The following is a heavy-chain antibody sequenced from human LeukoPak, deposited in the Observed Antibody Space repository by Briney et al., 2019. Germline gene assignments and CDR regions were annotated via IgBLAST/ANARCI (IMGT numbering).Heavy chain of an antibody. CDR1: GLTFSSYA. V-gene: IGHV3-30-3*01. Sequence: PGRSLRLSCAAFGLTFSSYAMHWVRQAPGKGLEWVAVISYDGSNKYYADSVKGRFTISRDNSKNTLYLQMNSLRAEDTAVYYCARVDSSGWFYDWGQGTLVTVSS. CDR3: ARVDSSGWFYD. CDR2: ISYDGSNK. D-gene: IGHD6-19*01. J-gene: IGHJ5*02.